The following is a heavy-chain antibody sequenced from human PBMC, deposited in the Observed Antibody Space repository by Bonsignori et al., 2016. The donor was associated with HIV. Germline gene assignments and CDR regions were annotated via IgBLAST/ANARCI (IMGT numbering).Heavy chain of an antibody. J-gene: IGHJ4*02. V-gene: IGHV4-34*01. Sequence: RQAPGKGLEWIGEIDHSGTTNYNPSLKSRVTISVDTSKNQFSLKLSSVTAADTAVYYCARDLYNNYGLNYWGQGTLVTVSS. CDR2: IDHSGTT. D-gene: IGHD4-11*01. CDR3: ARDLYNNYGLNY.